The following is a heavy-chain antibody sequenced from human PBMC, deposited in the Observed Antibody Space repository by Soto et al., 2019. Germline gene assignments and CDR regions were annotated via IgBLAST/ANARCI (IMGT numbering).Heavy chain of an antibody. J-gene: IGHJ6*02. D-gene: IGHD3-22*01. CDR1: GFTFGSYG. CDR3: AKAIENYSTGYYKPFYYFGVDV. Sequence: GGSLRLSCAASGFTFGSYGMHWVRQAPGKGLEWVAGISYDGSKKYYGESVKGRFTISSDNSKNTPYLQMNSLRVEDTAVYYCAKAIENYSTGYYKPFYYFGVDVWGQGTTVTVSS. V-gene: IGHV3-30*18. CDR2: ISYDGSKK.